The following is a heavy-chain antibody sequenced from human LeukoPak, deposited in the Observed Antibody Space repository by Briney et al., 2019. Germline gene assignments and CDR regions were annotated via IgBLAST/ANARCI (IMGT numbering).Heavy chain of an antibody. V-gene: IGHV3-23*01. CDR2: ISGSGGST. CDR3: AKEGVSDSCSALDY. CDR1: GFTFSSYA. Sequence: GGSLRLSCAASGFTFSSYAMSWVRQAPGKGLEWVSAISGSGGSTYYADSVKGRFTISRDNSKTTLYLQMNSLRAKDTAVYYCAKEGVSDSCSALDYWGQGTLVTVSS. D-gene: IGHD2-2*01. J-gene: IGHJ4*02.